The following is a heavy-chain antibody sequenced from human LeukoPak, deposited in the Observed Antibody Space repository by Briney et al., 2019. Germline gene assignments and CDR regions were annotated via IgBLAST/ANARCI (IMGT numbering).Heavy chain of an antibody. J-gene: IGHJ4*02. CDR3: ARSSAAYRSFDY. CDR2: IYYSGTT. D-gene: IGHD1-14*01. V-gene: IGHV4-59*01. CDR1: GGSISSYY. Sequence: SETLSLTCTVSGGSISSYYWSWIRQPPGKGLEWIGYIYYSGTTDYNPSLKSRVTISVDTSNNQFSLKVSSVTAADTAVYYCARSSAAYRSFDYWGQGTLVPVSS.